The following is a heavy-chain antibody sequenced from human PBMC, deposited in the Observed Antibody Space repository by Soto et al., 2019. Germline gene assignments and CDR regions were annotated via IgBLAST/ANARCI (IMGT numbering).Heavy chain of an antibody. D-gene: IGHD6-6*01. Sequence: ETLSLTCTVSGGSIISYYWSWIRQPPGKGLEWIGYIYYSGSTNYNPSLKSRVTISVDTSKNQFSLKLSSVTAADTAMYYCAREAPRNWFDPWGQGTLVTVSS. CDR3: AREAPRNWFDP. CDR1: GGSIISYY. CDR2: IYYSGST. J-gene: IGHJ5*02. V-gene: IGHV4-59*01.